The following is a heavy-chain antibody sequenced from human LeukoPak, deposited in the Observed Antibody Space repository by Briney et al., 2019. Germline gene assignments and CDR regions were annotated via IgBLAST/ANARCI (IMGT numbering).Heavy chain of an antibody. CDR1: GGSISSSSYY. Sequence: PETLSLTCTVSGGSISSSSYYWGWIRQPPGKGLEWIGSIYYSGNTYYNPSLKSRVTISVDTSKNQFSLNLRSVTAADTAVYYCARHRGSCSGGSCYEYFEYWGQGTLVTVSS. J-gene: IGHJ1*01. CDR3: ARHRGSCSGGSCYEYFEY. D-gene: IGHD2-15*01. V-gene: IGHV4-39*01. CDR2: IYYSGNT.